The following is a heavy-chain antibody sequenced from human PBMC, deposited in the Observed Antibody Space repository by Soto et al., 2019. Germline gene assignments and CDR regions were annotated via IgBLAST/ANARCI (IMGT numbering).Heavy chain of an antibody. CDR1: GFTFSSYG. CDR2: ISYDGSNK. J-gene: IGHJ4*02. Sequence: GGSLRLSCAASGFTFSSYGMHWVRQAPGKGLEWVAVISYDGSNKYYADSVKGRFTISRDNSKNTLYLQMNSLRAEDTAVYYCAKGLERELVRQEDLDYWGQGTLVTVSS. V-gene: IGHV3-30*18. D-gene: IGHD6-6*01. CDR3: AKGLERELVRQEDLDY.